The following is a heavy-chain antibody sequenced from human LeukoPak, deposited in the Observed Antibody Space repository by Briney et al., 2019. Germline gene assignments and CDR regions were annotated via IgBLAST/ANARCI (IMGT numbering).Heavy chain of an antibody. CDR3: AREWLQFPYYYDSSGYFDY. D-gene: IGHD3-22*01. CDR1: GFTFSSYA. Sequence: PGRTLRLSCAASGFTFSSYAMHWVRQAPGKGLEWVAVISYDGSNKYYADSVKGRFTISRDNSKNTLYLQMNSLRAEDTAVYYCAREWLQFPYYYDSSGYFDYGGQGTLVTVSS. J-gene: IGHJ4*02. CDR2: ISYDGSNK. V-gene: IGHV3-30-3*01.